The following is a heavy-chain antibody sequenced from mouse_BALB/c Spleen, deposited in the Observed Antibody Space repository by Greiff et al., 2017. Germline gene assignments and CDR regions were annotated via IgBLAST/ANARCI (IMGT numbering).Heavy chain of an antibody. J-gene: IGHJ2*01. CDR2: IYPGDGDT. CDR3: ARSRGNYPFDY. CDR1: GYAFSSSW. Sequence: VQLQQSGPELVKPGASVKISCKASGYAFSSSWMNWVKQRPGQGLEWIGRIYPGDGDTNYNGKFKGKATLTADKSSSTAYMQLSSLTSVDSAVYFCARSRGNYPFDYWGQGTTLTVSS. V-gene: IGHV1-82*01. D-gene: IGHD2-1*01.